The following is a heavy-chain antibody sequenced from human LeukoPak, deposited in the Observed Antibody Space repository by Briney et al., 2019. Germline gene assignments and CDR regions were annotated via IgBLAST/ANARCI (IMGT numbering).Heavy chain of an antibody. CDR1: GFTVSSNY. CDR3: AKDTGGYDYVWGSYRLAY. V-gene: IGHV3-66*01. CDR2: IYSGGST. J-gene: IGHJ4*02. Sequence: GGSLRLSCAASGFTVSSNYMSWVRQAPGKGLEWVSVIYSGGSTYYADSVKGRFTISRDNSKNTLYLQMNSLRAEDTAVYYCAKDTGGYDYVWGSYRLAYWGQGTLVTVSS. D-gene: IGHD3-16*02.